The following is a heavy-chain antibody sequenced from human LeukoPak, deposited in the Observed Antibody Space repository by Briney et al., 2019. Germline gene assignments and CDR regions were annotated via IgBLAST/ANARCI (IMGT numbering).Heavy chain of an antibody. CDR2: ISGSGGST. D-gene: IGHD3-3*01. CDR3: ARPGYDFWSGYYFDY. CDR1: GFTFSSYA. V-gene: IGHV3-23*01. Sequence: GGSLRLSCVVSGFTFSSYAMSWVRQAPGKGLEWVSGISGSGGSTYYADSVKGRFTISRDNSKNTLYLQMNSLRAEDTAVYYCARPGYDFWSGYYFDYWGQGTLVTVSS. J-gene: IGHJ4*02.